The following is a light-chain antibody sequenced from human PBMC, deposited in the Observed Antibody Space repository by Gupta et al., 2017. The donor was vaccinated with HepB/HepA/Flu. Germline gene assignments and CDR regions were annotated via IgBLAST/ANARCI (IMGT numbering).Light chain of an antibody. CDR2: KAS. CDR3: QHYSRSSQT. J-gene: IGKJ1*01. CDR1: QDISNW. V-gene: IGKV1-5*03. Sequence: DIQMTQSPSTLSASVGDRVTITCRASQDISNWLAWYQQKPGEAPRLLISKASSVESGVPSRFSGSGSGTEFTLTISSLQPDDFATYYCQHYSRSSQTFGQGTRVEIK.